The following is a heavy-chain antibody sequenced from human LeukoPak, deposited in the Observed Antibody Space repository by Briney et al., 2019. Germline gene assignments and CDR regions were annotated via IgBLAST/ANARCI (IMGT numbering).Heavy chain of an antibody. J-gene: IGHJ4*02. CDR2: INPSGGST. CDR1: GYTFTSYY. Sequence: GASVKVSCKASGYTFTSYYMHWVRQAPRQGLEWMGIINPSGGSTSYAQKLQGRVTVTRDTSTSTVYMELSSLRSEDTAVYYCARDLRGSGSYYPYWGQGTLVTVSS. D-gene: IGHD3-10*01. CDR3: ARDLRGSGSYYPY. V-gene: IGHV1-46*01.